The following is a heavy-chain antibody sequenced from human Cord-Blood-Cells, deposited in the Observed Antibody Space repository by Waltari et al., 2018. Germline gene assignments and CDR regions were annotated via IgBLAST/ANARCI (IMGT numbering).Heavy chain of an antibody. V-gene: IGHV4-59*01. CDR3: ARGWGSDY. CDR2: IYYSGST. J-gene: IGHJ4*02. D-gene: IGHD7-27*01. CDR1: GCSISSYY. Sequence: QVQLQESGPGLVKPSETLSLTCTVSGCSISSYYWSWIRQPPGKGLEWIGYIYYSGSTNYNPSLKSRVTISVDTSKNQFSLKLSSVTAADTAVYYCARGWGSDYWGQGTLVNVSS.